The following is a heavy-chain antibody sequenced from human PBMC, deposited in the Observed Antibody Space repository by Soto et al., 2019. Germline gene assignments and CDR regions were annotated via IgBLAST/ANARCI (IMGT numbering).Heavy chain of an antibody. V-gene: IGHV1-8*02. CDR3: AXXXXXXSYRAYYDY. D-gene: IGHD3-10*01. CDR2: MNSKSGNP. Sequence: QVQLEQSGAEVKKPGASVKVSCKPSGYTFIDYDVNWVXQAXGQGLEWMGWMNSKSGNPGYAQKFQGRVTMTRDTXXXXXXXXLXXXXXXXXXXYYCAXXXXXXSYRAYYDYWGQGTLVTVSS. CDR1: GYTFIDYD. J-gene: IGHJ4*02.